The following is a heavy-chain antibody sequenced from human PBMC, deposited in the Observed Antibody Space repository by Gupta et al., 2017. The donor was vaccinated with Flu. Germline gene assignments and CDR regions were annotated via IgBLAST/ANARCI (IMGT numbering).Heavy chain of an antibody. V-gene: IGHV3-64*01. Sequence: EVQLVESGGGLVQPGGSLRLFCEASGFTFSDYAMHWVRQIPGKGLEFVSAISSRGGSTYYANSVKDRFTISRDNSKNTLYLQMGSLRLEDMALYYCARGTVGTPILHYWGQGTLVTVSS. CDR2: ISSRGGST. CDR3: ARGTVGTPILHY. CDR1: GFTFSDYA. D-gene: IGHD4-23*01. J-gene: IGHJ4*02.